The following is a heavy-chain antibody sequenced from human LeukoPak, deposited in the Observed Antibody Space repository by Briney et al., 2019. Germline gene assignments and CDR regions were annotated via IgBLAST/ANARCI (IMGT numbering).Heavy chain of an antibody. CDR2: ISAYNGNT. CDR1: GYTSTSYG. Sequence: GASVKVSCKASGYTSTSYGISWVRQAPGQGLEWMGWISAYNGNTNFAQKLQGRVTMTTDTSTSTDYMELRSLRSDDTAVYYCARDARHCSSTSCSYFDYWGQGTLVTVSS. J-gene: IGHJ4*02. D-gene: IGHD2-2*01. V-gene: IGHV1-18*01. CDR3: ARDARHCSSTSCSYFDY.